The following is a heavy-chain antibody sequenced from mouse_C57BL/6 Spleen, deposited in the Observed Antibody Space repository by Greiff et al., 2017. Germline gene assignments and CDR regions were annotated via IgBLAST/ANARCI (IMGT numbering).Heavy chain of an antibody. J-gene: IGHJ4*01. CDR2: IDPSGSYT. D-gene: IGHD1-1*01. CDR3: ARNYGSSYEDAMDY. Sequence: QVQLQQPGAELVRPGTSVKLSCKASGYTFTSYWMHWVKQRPGQGLEWIGVIDPSGSYTNYNQKFKGKATLTVDTSSSTAYMQLSSLTSEDSAVYYCARNYGSSYEDAMDYWGQGTSVTVSS. CDR1: GYTFTSYW. V-gene: IGHV1-59*01.